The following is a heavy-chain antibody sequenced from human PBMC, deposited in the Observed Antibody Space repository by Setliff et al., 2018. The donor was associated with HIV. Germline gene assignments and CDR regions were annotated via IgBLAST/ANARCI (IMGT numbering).Heavy chain of an antibody. J-gene: IGHJ4*02. D-gene: IGHD2-21*01. CDR2: IKSKIDGGTT. CDR3: TTGTRLVD. V-gene: IGHV3-15*01. Sequence: PGGSLRLSCAASGFTFRNAWMSWVRQAPGKGLEWVGRIKSKIDGGTTDSAPPVKGRFTISRDDSKNTLYLQMNSLKTEDTAVYYCTTGTRLVDWGQGALVTVSS. CDR1: GFTFRNAW.